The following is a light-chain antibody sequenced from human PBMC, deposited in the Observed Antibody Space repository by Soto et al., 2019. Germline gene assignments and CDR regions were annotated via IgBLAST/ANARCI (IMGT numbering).Light chain of an antibody. V-gene: IGKV1-5*03. CDR2: KAS. J-gene: IGKJ1*01. CDR3: QQYNSYSK. Sequence: DIQMTHSHSTLSASVVDRVTITCRASQSFSSWLAWYQQKPGKAPKLWIYKASSVETGVPSRFSGSGSGTEFTLTISSLEHDDFATYYCQQYNSYSKFGQGTKVDIK. CDR1: QSFSSW.